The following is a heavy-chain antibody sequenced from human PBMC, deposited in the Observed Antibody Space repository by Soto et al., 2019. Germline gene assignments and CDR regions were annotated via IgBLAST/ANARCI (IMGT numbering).Heavy chain of an antibody. Sequence: SKTVYVNCAVHGGSCSGYYWSWIRQPPGKGLEWIGEINHSGSTNYNPSLKSRVTISVDTSKNQFSLKLSSVTAADTAVYYCASNSGYDYYYGMDVWGQVTTVTVS. V-gene: IGHV4-34*01. D-gene: IGHD5-12*01. CDR3: ASNSGYDYYYGMDV. CDR1: GGSCSGYY. J-gene: IGHJ6*02. CDR2: INHSGST.